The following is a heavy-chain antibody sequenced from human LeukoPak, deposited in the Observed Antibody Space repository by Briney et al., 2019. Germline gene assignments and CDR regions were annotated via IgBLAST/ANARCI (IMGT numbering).Heavy chain of an antibody. Sequence: PSETLSLPCTVSGDSIATYYWSWIRQPPGKGLEWIGYIYYSGDTNYNPSLKSRVTISVDTSNNQFSLKLSSVTAADTAMYYCARGIWSGYSIPFEYWGQGILVTVSS. V-gene: IGHV4-59*01. CDR2: IYYSGDT. J-gene: IGHJ4*02. D-gene: IGHD3-3*01. CDR3: ARGIWSGYSIPFEY. CDR1: GDSIATYY.